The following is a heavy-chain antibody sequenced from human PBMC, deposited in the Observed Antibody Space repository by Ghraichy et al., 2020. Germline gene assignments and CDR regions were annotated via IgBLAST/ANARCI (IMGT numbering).Heavy chain of an antibody. CDR2: INAGNGNT. V-gene: IGHV1-3*01. Sequence: ASVKVSCKASGYTFTSYAMHWVRQAPGQRLEWMGWINAGNGNTKYSQKFQGIVTITRDTSASTAYMELSSLGSEDTAVYYCASPPPGYDFWSGLDYWGQGTLVTVSS. D-gene: IGHD3-3*01. J-gene: IGHJ4*02. CDR3: ASPPPGYDFWSGLDY. CDR1: GYTFTSYA.